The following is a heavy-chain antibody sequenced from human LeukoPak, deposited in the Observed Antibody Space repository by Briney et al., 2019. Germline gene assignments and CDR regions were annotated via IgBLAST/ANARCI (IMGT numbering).Heavy chain of an antibody. Sequence: GSLRLSCAASGFTFSSYWMSWVRQAPGKGLEWVANIKQDGSEKYYVDSVKGRFTISRDNAKNSLYLQMNSLRAEDTAVYYCARVSYGDYGVEDYWGQGTLVTVSS. CDR1: GFTFSSYW. V-gene: IGHV3-7*01. D-gene: IGHD4-17*01. J-gene: IGHJ4*02. CDR2: IKQDGSEK. CDR3: ARVSYGDYGVEDY.